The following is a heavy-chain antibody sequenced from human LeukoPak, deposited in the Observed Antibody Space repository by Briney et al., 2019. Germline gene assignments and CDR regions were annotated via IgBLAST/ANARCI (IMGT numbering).Heavy chain of an antibody. D-gene: IGHD3-10*01. V-gene: IGHV3-15*01. CDR2: IKSKTDGGTT. CDR1: GFTFSSYS. J-gene: IGHJ4*02. CDR3: ATERAYSGSGDLDY. Sequence: GGSLRLSCAASGFTFSSYSMNWVRQAPGKGLEWVGHIKSKTDGGTTDYAAPVRGRFTISTDESRSTVFLHLTTLRTDDTAVYYCATERAYSGSGDLDYWGQGTLVTVSS.